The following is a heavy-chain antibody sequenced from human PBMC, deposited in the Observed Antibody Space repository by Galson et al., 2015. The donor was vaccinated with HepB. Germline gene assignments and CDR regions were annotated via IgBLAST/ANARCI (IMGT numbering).Heavy chain of an antibody. CDR3: ARVEWLRFKAFDI. D-gene: IGHD5-12*01. J-gene: IGHJ3*02. Sequence: SLRLSCAASGFTFSSYWMHWVRQAPGKGLVWVSRINSDGSSTSYADSVKGRFTISRDNAKNTLYLQMNSLRAEDTAVYYCARVEWLRFKAFDIWGQGTMVTVSS. V-gene: IGHV3-74*01. CDR1: GFTFSSYW. CDR2: INSDGSST.